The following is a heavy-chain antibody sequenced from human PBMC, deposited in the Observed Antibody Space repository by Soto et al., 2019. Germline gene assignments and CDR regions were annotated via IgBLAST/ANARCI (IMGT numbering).Heavy chain of an antibody. CDR3: ARLWSEREPNFDY. CDR2: IRSKANNYAT. D-gene: IGHD1-26*01. Sequence: EVQLVESGGGLVQPGGSLKLSCAASGYTFSDSAMHWVRQASGKGLEWVGRIRSKANNYATVYAASVKGRFTISRDDSWNTAYLQMNSLKTEDTAVYYCARLWSEREPNFDYWGQGTLVSVSS. V-gene: IGHV3-73*02. CDR1: GYTFSDSA. J-gene: IGHJ4*02.